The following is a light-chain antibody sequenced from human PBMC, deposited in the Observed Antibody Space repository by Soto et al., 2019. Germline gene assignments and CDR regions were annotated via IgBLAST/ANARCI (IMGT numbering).Light chain of an antibody. CDR3: QQYGSSLMYT. V-gene: IGKV3-20*01. J-gene: IGKJ2*01. Sequence: EIVLTQSPGTLSLSPGDRATLSCRASQSVYSNYLAWYQQKPGQAPRLLIYGASSRATGIPDRFSGSGSGTDFTLAISSLEPEDFAVYYCQQYGSSLMYTFGQGTKLEIK. CDR1: QSVYSNY. CDR2: GAS.